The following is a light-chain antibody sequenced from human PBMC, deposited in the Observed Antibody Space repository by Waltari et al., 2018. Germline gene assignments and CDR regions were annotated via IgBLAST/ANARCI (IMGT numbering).Light chain of an antibody. CDR3: AAWDVSLNALI. Sequence: QSALTQPPSVSGAPRQRVTISSSGSSSNIGDSAVTWYQQFPGKSPKLVIYYDDLLPSGVSDRFSGSKSGSSASLAISGLQSEDEALYFCAAWDVSLNALIFGGGTKLTVL. J-gene: IGLJ2*01. V-gene: IGLV1-36*01. CDR1: SSNIGDSA. CDR2: YDD.